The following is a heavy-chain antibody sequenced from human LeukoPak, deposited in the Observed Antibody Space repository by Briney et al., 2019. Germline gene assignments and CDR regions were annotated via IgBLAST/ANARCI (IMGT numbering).Heavy chain of an antibody. CDR2: ISGGGEKT. CDR1: GLIFSDYS. J-gene: IGHJ1*01. D-gene: IGHD3-10*01. V-gene: IGHV3-23*01. Sequence: PGGSLRLSCAVSGLIFSDYSFNWVRQAPGKGLEWVSAISGGGEKTYHADSVQGRFTISRDNSKGTLSLQMNSLRVEDTAIYYCAKGSFALVRGVPSEYFQHWGQGSLVTVSS. CDR3: AKGSFALVRGVPSEYFQH.